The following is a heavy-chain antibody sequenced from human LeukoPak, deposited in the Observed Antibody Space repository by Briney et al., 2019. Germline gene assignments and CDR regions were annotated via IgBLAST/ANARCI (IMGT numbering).Heavy chain of an antibody. V-gene: IGHV1-69*05. Sequence: GASVKVSCKASGGIFSSYAISWVRQAPGQGLEWMGGIIPIFGTANYAQKFQGRVTITTDESTSTAYMELSSLRSEDTAVYYCARNYCSSTSCRPSDAFDIWGQGTMVTVSS. J-gene: IGHJ3*02. CDR3: ARNYCSSTSCRPSDAFDI. CDR1: GGIFSSYA. D-gene: IGHD2-2*01. CDR2: IIPIFGTA.